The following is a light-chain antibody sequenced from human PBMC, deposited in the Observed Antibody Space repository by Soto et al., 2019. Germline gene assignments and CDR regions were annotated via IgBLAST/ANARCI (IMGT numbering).Light chain of an antibody. CDR3: SSYSSMSTLV. J-gene: IGLJ2*01. Sequence: QSALTQPASVSGSPGQSITISCTGISSDVGGYNYVSWYQQHPGKAPKLMIYEVTNRPSGVSNRFSGSKSGNTASLTISGLQAEDEADYYCSSYSSMSTLVFGGGTKVTVL. CDR1: SSDVGGYNY. CDR2: EVT. V-gene: IGLV2-14*01.